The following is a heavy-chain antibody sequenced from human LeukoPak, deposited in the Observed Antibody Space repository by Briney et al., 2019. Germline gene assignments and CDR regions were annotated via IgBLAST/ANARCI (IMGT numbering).Heavy chain of an antibody. J-gene: IGHJ6*02. V-gene: IGHV3-53*01. CDR1: GFTVSSNY. Sequence: QSGGSLRLSCAASGFTVSSNYMIWVRQAPGKGLEWVSVIYSGGNTYYADSVKGRFTISRDNSKNTLYLQMNSLRAEDTAVYHCASGPSGYYGMDVWGQGTTVTVS. CDR3: ASGPSGYYGMDV. CDR2: IYSGGNT.